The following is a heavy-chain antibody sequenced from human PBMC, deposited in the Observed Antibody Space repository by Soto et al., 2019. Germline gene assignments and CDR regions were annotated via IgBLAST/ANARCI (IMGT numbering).Heavy chain of an antibody. CDR1: GFTFSSYA. J-gene: IGHJ4*02. CDR2: ISYDGSNK. Sequence: QVQLVESGGGVVQPGRSLRLSCAASGFTFSSYAMHWVRQAPGKGLEWVAVISYDGSNKYYADSVKGRFTISRDNSKNTLYLQMNSLRAEDTAVYYCARGSVVPGDYWGQGTLVTVSS. D-gene: IGHD2-2*01. V-gene: IGHV3-30-3*01. CDR3: ARGSVVPGDY.